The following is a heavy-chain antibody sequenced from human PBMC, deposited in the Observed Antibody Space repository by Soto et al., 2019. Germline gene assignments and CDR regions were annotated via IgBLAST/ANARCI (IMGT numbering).Heavy chain of an antibody. CDR2: ILNDGSNR. Sequence: QVQLVESEGGVVQPGRSLRLSCAASEFTFSNYGMHWVSQAPGKGLEWVAVILNDGSNRYHADSVKDRFTISRDNSKNTLYLQMNSMRAEDTAVYHCARDDEYSGNGMDVWGQGTTVTVS. J-gene: IGHJ6*02. CDR1: EFTFSNYG. V-gene: IGHV3-33*01. D-gene: IGHD3-10*01. CDR3: ARDDEYSGNGMDV.